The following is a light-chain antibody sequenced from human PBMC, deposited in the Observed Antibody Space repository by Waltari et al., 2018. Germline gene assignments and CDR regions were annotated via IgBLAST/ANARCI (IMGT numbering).Light chain of an antibody. Sequence: QMTQSPSCLSASVGDRVTITCRASQTIDYLSLYQHKPGEAPKLLIYETSTVQSGVPTRVSGSKCGTTFILTISSLQPDDFATYVRQPNYDTPRTFGQGTKVDIK. V-gene: IGKV1-39*01. CDR3: QPNYDTPRT. CDR2: ETS. J-gene: IGKJ2*02. CDR1: QTIDY.